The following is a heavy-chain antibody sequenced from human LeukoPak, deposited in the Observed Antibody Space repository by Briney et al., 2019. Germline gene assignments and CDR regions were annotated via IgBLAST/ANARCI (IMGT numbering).Heavy chain of an antibody. CDR3: ARPNTAMVEPYYYYGMDV. Sequence: SVKVSCKASGGTFSSYAISWVRQAPGQGLEWMGRIIPILGIANYAQKFQGRVTITADKSTSTAYMELSSLRSEDTAVYYCARPNTAMVEPYYYYGMDVWGQGTTVTVSS. CDR2: IIPILGIA. J-gene: IGHJ6*02. D-gene: IGHD5-18*01. V-gene: IGHV1-69*04. CDR1: GGTFSSYA.